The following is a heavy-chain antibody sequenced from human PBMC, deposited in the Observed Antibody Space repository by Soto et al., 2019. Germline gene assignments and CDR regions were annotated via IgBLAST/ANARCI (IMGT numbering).Heavy chain of an antibody. D-gene: IGHD2-15*01. CDR2: INSDGSST. J-gene: IGHJ4*02. Sequence: VGSLRLSCAASGFTFSTYWMHWVRQAPGKGLVWVSRINSDGSSTSYADSVKGRFTISRDNAKNTLYLQMNSLRAEDTAVYYCVRTSLVVAAATREDYWGQGTLVTVS. CDR1: GFTFSTYW. CDR3: VRTSLVVAAATREDY. V-gene: IGHV3-74*01.